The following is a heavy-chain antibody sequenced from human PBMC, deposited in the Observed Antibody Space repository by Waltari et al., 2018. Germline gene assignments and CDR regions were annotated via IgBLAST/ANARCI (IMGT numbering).Heavy chain of an antibody. Sequence: QVQLVQSGAEVKKPGSSVKVSCKASGGTVSSYALSWGRQAPGQGLEWMGGIIPILGIANYAQKFQGRVTITADESTSTAYMELSSLRSEDTAVYYCAREGGAAAGTGDYWGQGTLVTVSS. CDR2: IIPILGIA. D-gene: IGHD6-13*01. J-gene: IGHJ4*02. V-gene: IGHV1-69*04. CDR1: GGTVSSYA. CDR3: AREGGAAAGTGDY.